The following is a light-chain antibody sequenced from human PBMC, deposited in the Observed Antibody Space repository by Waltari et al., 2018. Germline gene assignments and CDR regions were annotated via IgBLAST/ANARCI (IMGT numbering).Light chain of an antibody. J-gene: IGKJ1*01. V-gene: IGKV1-5*03. CDR2: GAS. CDR1: QSVSVW. CDR3: QQYNTYST. Sequence: DVQMTQSPSTLSASVGDSVTITCRASQSVSVWLAWYQQKPGKAPKLLISGASSLESGVPSRFSGSGSGTEFTLTISGLQPEDFATYYCQQYNTYSTFGQGTKVEIK.